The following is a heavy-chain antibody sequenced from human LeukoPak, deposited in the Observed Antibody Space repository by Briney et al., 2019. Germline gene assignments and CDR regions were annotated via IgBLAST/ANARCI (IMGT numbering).Heavy chain of an antibody. CDR2: IYPGDSDT. D-gene: IGHD6-13*01. CDR3: ASQSYSSSWGKYMAV. CDR1: GYSFTSYW. V-gene: IGHV5-51*01. Sequence: PGESLKISCKGSGYSFTSYWIGWVRQMPGKGLEWMGIIYPGDSDTRYSPSFQGQVTISADKSISTAYLQWSSLKASDTAMYYCASQSYSSSWGKYMAVWGKGPTVTLP. J-gene: IGHJ6*03.